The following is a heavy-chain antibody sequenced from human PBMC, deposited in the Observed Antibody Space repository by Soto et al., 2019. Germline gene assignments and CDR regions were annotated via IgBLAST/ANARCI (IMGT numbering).Heavy chain of an antibody. Sequence: EVQLVQSGAEVKKPGESLKISCKGSGYSFTSYWIGWVRQMPGKGLEWMGIIYPGDSDTRYSPSFQGQVTISADKSISTAYLQWSSLKASDTAMYYCARRLYDILTGYPPGGFDPWGQGTPVTVSS. CDR2: IYPGDSDT. D-gene: IGHD3-9*01. CDR3: ARRLYDILTGYPPGGFDP. J-gene: IGHJ5*02. V-gene: IGHV5-51*03. CDR1: GYSFTSYW.